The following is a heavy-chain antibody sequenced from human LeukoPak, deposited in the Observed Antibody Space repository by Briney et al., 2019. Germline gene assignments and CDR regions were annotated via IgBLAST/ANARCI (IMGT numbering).Heavy chain of an antibody. D-gene: IGHD3-10*01. J-gene: IGHJ4*02. CDR3: ASFKLLWFGESYFDY. CDR2: ISSSSSYI. CDR1: GFTFSLYA. Sequence: GRSLRLSCAASGFTFSLYAMNWVRQAPGKGLEWVSSISSSSSYIYYADSVKGRFTISRDNAKNSLYLQMNSLRAEDTAVYYCASFKLLWFGESYFDYWGQGTLVTVSS. V-gene: IGHV3-21*01.